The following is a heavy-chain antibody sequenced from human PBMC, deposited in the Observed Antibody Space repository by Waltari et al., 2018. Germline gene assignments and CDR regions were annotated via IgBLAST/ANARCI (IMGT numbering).Heavy chain of an antibody. Sequence: EVQLVDSGGALVQPGGSLRLPCAASGFIFRDPYLACVRQAPGKGLEWVGRTRNKANTYTTEYAASVKGRFTISRDDSKNSLYLQMNSLKTEDTAVYYCAREYCGGDCYVDYWGQGTLVTVSS. D-gene: IGHD2-21*02. CDR2: TRNKANTYTT. CDR1: GFIFRDPY. J-gene: IGHJ4*02. CDR3: AREYCGGDCYVDY. V-gene: IGHV3-72*01.